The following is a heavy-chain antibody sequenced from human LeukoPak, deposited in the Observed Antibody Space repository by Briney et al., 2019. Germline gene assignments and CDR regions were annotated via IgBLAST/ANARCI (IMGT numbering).Heavy chain of an antibody. D-gene: IGHD3-22*01. Sequence: GGSLRLSCAASGFTFSSYAMHWVRHAPGKGLEWVSGISWNSGSIGYADSVKGRFTISRDNAKNSLYLQMNSLRAEDTALYYCAKARGNYYDSSGYYEYYFDYWGQGTLVTVSS. CDR3: AKARGNYYDSSGYYEYYFDY. V-gene: IGHV3-9*01. CDR2: ISWNSGSI. CDR1: GFTFSSYA. J-gene: IGHJ4*02.